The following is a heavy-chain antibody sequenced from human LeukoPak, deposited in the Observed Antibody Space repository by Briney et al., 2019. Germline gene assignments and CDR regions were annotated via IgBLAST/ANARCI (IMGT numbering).Heavy chain of an antibody. Sequence: SETLSLTCAVYGGSFSGYYWSWIRQPPGKGLEWIGEINHSGSTNYNPSLKSRVTISVDTSKNQFSLKLSWVTAADTAVYYCARSTASSWFHGWFDPWGQGTLVTVSS. CDR3: ARSTASSWFHGWFDP. D-gene: IGHD6-13*01. CDR1: GGSFSGYY. V-gene: IGHV4-34*01. J-gene: IGHJ5*02. CDR2: INHSGST.